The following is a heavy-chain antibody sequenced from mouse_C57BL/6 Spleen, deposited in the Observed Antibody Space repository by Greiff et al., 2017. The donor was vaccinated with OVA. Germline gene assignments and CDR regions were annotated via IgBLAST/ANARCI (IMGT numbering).Heavy chain of an antibody. V-gene: IGHV2-2*01. D-gene: IGHD2-3*01. CDR3: ARGGLLRTYWYFDV. CDR2: IWSGGST. J-gene: IGHJ1*03. CDR1: GFSLTSYG. Sequence: QVQLQQSGPGLVQPSQSLSITCTVSGFSLTSYGVHWVRQSPGKGLEWLGVIWSGGSTDYNAAFISRLSISKDNSKSQVFFKMNSLQADDTAIYYCARGGLLRTYWYFDVWGTGTTVTVSS.